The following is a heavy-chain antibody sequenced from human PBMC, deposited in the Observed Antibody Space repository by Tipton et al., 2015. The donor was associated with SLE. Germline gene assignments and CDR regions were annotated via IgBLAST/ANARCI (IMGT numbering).Heavy chain of an antibody. V-gene: IGHV3-48*01. CDR2: ISSSSSTI. Sequence: SLRLSCAASGFTFSSYSMNWVRQAPGKGLEWVSYISSSSSTIYYADSVKGRFTISRDNAKNSLYLQMNSLRAEDTAVYYCARGDSNSNYYYYYMDVWGKGTTVTVSS. CDR1: GFTFSSYS. J-gene: IGHJ6*03. D-gene: IGHD1-1*01. CDR3: ARGDSNSNYYYYYMDV.